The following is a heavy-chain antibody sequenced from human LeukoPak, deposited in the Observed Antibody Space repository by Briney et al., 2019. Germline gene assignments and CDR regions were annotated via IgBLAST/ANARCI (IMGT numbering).Heavy chain of an antibody. CDR1: GGSFSGYY. Sequence: SETLSVTCAVYGGSFSGYYWSWIRQPPGKGLEWIGEINHSGSTNYNPSLKSRVTISVDTSKNQFSLKLSSVTAADTAVYYCARLARYYDSSGYYPYWYFDLWGRGTLVTVSS. CDR3: ARLARYYDSSGYYPYWYFDL. D-gene: IGHD3-22*01. CDR2: INHSGST. J-gene: IGHJ2*01. V-gene: IGHV4-34*01.